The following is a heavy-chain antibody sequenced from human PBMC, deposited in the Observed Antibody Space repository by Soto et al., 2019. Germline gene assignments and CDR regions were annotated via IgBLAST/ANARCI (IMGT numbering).Heavy chain of an antibody. CDR1: GGSFSGYY. Sequence: SETLSLTCAVYGGSFSGYYWSWIRQPPGKGLEWIGEINHSGSTNYNPSLKSRVTISVDTSKNQFSLKLSSVTAADTAVYYCARGLKPPPNSSGWYDYFDYWGQGTLVTVS. CDR2: INHSGST. CDR3: ARGLKPPPNSSGWYDYFDY. D-gene: IGHD6-19*01. J-gene: IGHJ4*02. V-gene: IGHV4-34*01.